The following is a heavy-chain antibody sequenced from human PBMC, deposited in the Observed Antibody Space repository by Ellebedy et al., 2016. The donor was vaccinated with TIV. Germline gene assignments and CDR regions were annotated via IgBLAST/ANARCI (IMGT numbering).Heavy chain of an antibody. CDR1: GFTVSNNY. Sequence: PGGSLRLSCAASGFTVSNNYMSWVRQAPGKGLEWVSLIYSGGGTYYADSVKGRFTMSRDNSKNTVYLQMNSLRAEDTAVYYCARDHDEPLDVWGQGTTVTVSS. J-gene: IGHJ6*02. V-gene: IGHV3-66*01. CDR2: IYSGGGT. CDR3: ARDHDEPLDV.